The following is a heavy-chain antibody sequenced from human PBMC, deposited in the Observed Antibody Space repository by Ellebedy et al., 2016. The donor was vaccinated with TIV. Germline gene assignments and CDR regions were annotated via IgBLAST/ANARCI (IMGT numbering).Heavy chain of an antibody. D-gene: IGHD3-22*01. V-gene: IGHV4-59*12. Sequence: MPSETLSLTCTVSGGSISSYYWSWIRQPPGKGLEWIGYIYYSGSTNYNPSLKSRVTISVDTSKNQFSLKLSSVTAADTAVYYCAGSTNYYDSRPFDYWGQGTLVTVSS. CDR1: GGSISSYY. J-gene: IGHJ4*02. CDR3: AGSTNYYDSRPFDY. CDR2: IYYSGST.